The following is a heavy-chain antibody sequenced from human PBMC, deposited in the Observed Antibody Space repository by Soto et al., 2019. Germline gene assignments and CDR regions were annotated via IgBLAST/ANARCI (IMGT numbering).Heavy chain of an antibody. Sequence: ASVKVSCKASGYTFTSYGISWVRQAPGQGLEWMGWISAYNGNTNYAQKLQGRVTMTTDTSTSTAYMELRSLRSDDTAVYYCARDRLRYCSSTSCRSFDYWGQGTLVTVSS. J-gene: IGHJ4*02. V-gene: IGHV1-18*01. D-gene: IGHD2-2*01. CDR3: ARDRLRYCSSTSCRSFDY. CDR1: GYTFTSYG. CDR2: ISAYNGNT.